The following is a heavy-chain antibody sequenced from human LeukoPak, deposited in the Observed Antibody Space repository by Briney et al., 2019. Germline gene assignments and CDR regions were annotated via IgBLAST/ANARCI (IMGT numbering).Heavy chain of an antibody. V-gene: IGHV4-39*01. D-gene: IGHD2-15*01. J-gene: IGHJ4*02. CDR2: IYYSGST. Sequence: SETLSLTCTVSGGSISSSSYYWGWIRQPPGKGLEWIGSIYYSGSTYYNPSLKSRVTISVDTSKNQFSLKLSSVTAADTAVYYCARLRGKVVAATGYFDYWGQGTLVAVSS. CDR3: ARLRGKVVAATGYFDY. CDR1: GGSISSSSYY.